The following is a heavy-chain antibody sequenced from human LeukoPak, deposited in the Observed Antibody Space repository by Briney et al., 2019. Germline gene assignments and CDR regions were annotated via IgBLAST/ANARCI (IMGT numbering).Heavy chain of an antibody. CDR2: IYYSGST. D-gene: IGHD3-22*01. J-gene: IGHJ4*02. CDR1: GGSISSYY. V-gene: IGHV4-59*04. Sequence: PSETLSLTCTVSGGSISSYYWSWIRQPPGKGLEWIGYIYYSGSTYYNPSLKSRVTISVDTSKNQFSLKLSSVTAADTAVYYCASLYDSSGYYYGHYFDYWGQGTLVTVSS. CDR3: ASLYDSSGYYYGHYFDY.